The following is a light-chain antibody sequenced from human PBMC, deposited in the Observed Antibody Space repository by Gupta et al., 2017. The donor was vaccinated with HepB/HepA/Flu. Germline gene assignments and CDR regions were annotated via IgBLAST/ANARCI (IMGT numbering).Light chain of an antibody. CDR2: DVS. CDR1: SSYVGGYNY. V-gene: IGLV2-14*03. Sequence: QSVLTPPASASASPGQSTTISCTGTSSYVGGYNYVSWYQQHPGKATKRMIYDVSNRPSGVSNRFSGSKSGKTASLTISGLQAEDEANYYCNSFTSSSTVVFGGGTKLTVL. J-gene: IGLJ2*01. CDR3: NSFTSSSTVV.